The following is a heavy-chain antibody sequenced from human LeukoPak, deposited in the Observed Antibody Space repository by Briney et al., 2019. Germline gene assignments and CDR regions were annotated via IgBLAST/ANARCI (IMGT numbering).Heavy chain of an antibody. D-gene: IGHD2-21*02. CDR2: IYRGDSDT. CDR1: GYSFTSYR. V-gene: IGHV5-51*01. J-gene: IGHJ4*02. CDR3: ARHSVVVTAPDY. Sequence: GESLQLSCKGSGYSFTSYRIGWVRQMPGKGRGWMGIIYRGDSDTRYSPSFQGQVTISSDKSISTAYLQLSSLNASDTAMYYCARHSVVVTAPDYWGQGTLVTVSS.